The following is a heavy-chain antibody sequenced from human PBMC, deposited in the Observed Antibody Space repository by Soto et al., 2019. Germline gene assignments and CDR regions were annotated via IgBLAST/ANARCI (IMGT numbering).Heavy chain of an antibody. CDR2: IYYSGST. CDR1: GGSISSSSYY. CDR3: AGGLSFGVVIIRFNWFDP. Sequence: PSETLSLTCTVSGGSISSSSYYWGWIRQPPGKGLEWIGSIYYSGSTYYNPSLKSRVTISVDTSKNQFSLKLSSVTAADTAVYYCAGGLSFGVVIIRFNWFDPWGQGTLVTVSS. D-gene: IGHD3-3*01. J-gene: IGHJ5*02. V-gene: IGHV4-39*01.